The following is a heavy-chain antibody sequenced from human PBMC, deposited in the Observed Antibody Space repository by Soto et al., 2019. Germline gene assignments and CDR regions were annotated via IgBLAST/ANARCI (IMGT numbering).Heavy chain of an antibody. V-gene: IGHV3-23*01. J-gene: IGHJ5*02. CDR2: IRGSGGST. Sequence: GESLKISCAASGFTFSSYAMSWVRQAPGKGLEWVSAIRGSGGSTYYADSVKGRFTISRDNSKNTLYLQMNSLRAEDTAVYYCAKDQTPNVLRYFDSSFDPWGQGTLVTVSS. D-gene: IGHD3-9*01. CDR1: GFTFSSYA. CDR3: AKDQTPNVLRYFDSSFDP.